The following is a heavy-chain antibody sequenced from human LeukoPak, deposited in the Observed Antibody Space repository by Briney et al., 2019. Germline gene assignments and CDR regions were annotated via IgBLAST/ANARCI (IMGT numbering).Heavy chain of an antibody. Sequence: PSETLSLTCAVYGGSFSGYYWSWIRQPPGKGLEWIGEINHSGSTNYNPSLKSRVTISVDTSKNQFSLKLTSVTAADTAVYYCARVSSGSKKGPDYWGQGTLVTVSS. CDR1: GGSFSGYY. J-gene: IGHJ4*02. CDR3: ARVSSGSKKGPDY. CDR2: INHSGST. D-gene: IGHD1-26*01. V-gene: IGHV4-34*01.